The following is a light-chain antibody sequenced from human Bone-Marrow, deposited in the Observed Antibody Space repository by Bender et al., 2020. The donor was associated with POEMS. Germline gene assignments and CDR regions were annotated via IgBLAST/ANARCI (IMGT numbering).Light chain of an antibody. CDR3: QAWDTTSQAI. Sequence: SYELTQPPSVSVSPGQTAIITCSGDKLGEKYASWYQQKPGQSPLVVIYQDNKRPSGIPERFSGSNSGNAATLTISGTQTLDEADYYCQAWDTTSQAIFGGGTKLTVL. V-gene: IGLV3-1*01. J-gene: IGLJ2*01. CDR1: KLGEKY. CDR2: QDN.